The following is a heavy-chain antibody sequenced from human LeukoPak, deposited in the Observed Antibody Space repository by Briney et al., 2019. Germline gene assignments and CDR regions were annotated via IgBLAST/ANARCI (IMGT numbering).Heavy chain of an antibody. D-gene: IGHD3-16*02. CDR3: ARGEQLTFGGVID. V-gene: IGHV3-30*04. CDR2: ISYDGSNK. CDR1: GFTFNRYA. Sequence: GGSLRLSCAASGFTFNRYAMHWVRQAPGKGLEWVAVISYDGSNKYYVDSVKGRFTISRDNSKNTLHLQMNSLRAEDTAVYHCARGEQLTFGGVIDWGQGTLVTVSS. J-gene: IGHJ4*02.